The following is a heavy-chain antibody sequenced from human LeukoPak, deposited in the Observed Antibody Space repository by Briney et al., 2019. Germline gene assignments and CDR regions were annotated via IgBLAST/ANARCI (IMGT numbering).Heavy chain of an antibody. Sequence: ASVKVSCKASGGTFSSYAISWVRQAPGQGLEWMGWINPNSGGTNYAQKFQGWVTMTRDTSISTAYVELSRLRSDDTAVYYCARGGLRYYGMDVWGKGTTVTVSS. CDR3: ARGGLRYYGMDV. D-gene: IGHD3-16*01. CDR2: INPNSGGT. V-gene: IGHV1-2*04. J-gene: IGHJ6*04. CDR1: GGTFSSYA.